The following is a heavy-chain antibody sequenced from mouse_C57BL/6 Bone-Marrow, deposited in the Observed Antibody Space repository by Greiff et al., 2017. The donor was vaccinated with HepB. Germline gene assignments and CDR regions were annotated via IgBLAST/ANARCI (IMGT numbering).Heavy chain of an antibody. CDR1: GFTFSSYG. CDR3: ARPPITTVVAWYFDV. J-gene: IGHJ1*03. V-gene: IGHV5-6*01. D-gene: IGHD1-1*01. Sequence: EVQLVESGGDLVKPGGSLKLSCAASGFTFSSYGMSWVRQTPDKRLEWVATISSGGSYTYYPDSVKGRFTISRDNAKNTLYLQMSSLKSEDTAMYYCARPPITTVVAWYFDVWGTGTTVTVSS. CDR2: ISSGGSYT.